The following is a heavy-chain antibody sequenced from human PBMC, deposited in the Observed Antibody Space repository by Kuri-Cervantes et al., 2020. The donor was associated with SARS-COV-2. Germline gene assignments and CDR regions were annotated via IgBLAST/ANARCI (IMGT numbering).Heavy chain of an antibody. J-gene: IGHJ6*02. D-gene: IGHD3-3*01. Sequence: SVKVSCKASGGTFSSYAISWVRQAPGQGLEWMGGIIPIFGTANYAQKFQGRVTITADESTSTAYMELSSLRSEDTAVYYCARGVPRPIFGVVISYYGMDVWGQGTMVTVSS. CDR2: IIPIFGTA. V-gene: IGHV1-69*13. CDR1: GGTFSSYA. CDR3: ARGVPRPIFGVVISYYGMDV.